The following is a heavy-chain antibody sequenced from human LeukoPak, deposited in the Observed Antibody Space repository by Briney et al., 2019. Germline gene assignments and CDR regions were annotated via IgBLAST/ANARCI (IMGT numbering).Heavy chain of an antibody. J-gene: IGHJ4*02. CDR2: IIPIFGTA. CDR3: ARDMFGIAARPGDY. D-gene: IGHD6-6*01. Sequence: SVKVSCKASGGTFSSYAISWVRQAPGQGLEWMGRIIPIFGTANYAQKFQGRVTIIADKSTSTAYMELSSLRSEDTAVYYCARDMFGIAARPGDYWGQGTLVTVSS. CDR1: GGTFSSYA. V-gene: IGHV1-69*06.